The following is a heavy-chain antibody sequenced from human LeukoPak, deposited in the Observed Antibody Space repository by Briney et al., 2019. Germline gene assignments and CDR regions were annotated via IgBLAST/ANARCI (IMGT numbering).Heavy chain of an antibody. J-gene: IGHJ4*02. CDR3: ARDYHGLDY. D-gene: IGHD2-2*01. V-gene: IGHV3-33*01. CDR1: GFTFRNFG. Sequence: PGRSLRLSCAASGFTFRNFGMHWVRQAPGKGLEWVAVIWYDGNNKYYADSVKGRFTISRDNSKNTLYLQMKSLRAKDTAVYYCARDYHGLDYWGQGTLVTVSS. CDR2: IWYDGNNK.